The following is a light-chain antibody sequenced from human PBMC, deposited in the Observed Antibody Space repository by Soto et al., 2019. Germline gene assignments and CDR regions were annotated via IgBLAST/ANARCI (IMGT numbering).Light chain of an antibody. J-gene: IGKJ1*01. Sequence: EIVLTQSPATLSLSPGERATLSCRASQSVSSYLAWYQQKPGQAPRLLIYDASNMATGIPARFSGSGSGTDFTITISSLEPEDFAVYYCQQRSNWPPTWTFGQGTKVEIK. CDR2: DAS. V-gene: IGKV3-11*01. CDR1: QSVSSY. CDR3: QQRSNWPPTWT.